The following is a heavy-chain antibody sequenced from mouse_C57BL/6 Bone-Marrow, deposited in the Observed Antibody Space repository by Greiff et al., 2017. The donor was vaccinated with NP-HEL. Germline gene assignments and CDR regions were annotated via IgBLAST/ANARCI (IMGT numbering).Heavy chain of an antibody. CDR1: GFSFTSYG. Sequence: QVQLKESGPGLVAPSQSLSITCTVSGFSFTSYGVDWVRQPPGKGLEWLGVIWGGGSTTYNSALISRLSISKDNSKSQVFLKMNSLQTDDTAKYYCAKLGEINLLLPGYAMDDWGQGTSVTVAS. J-gene: IGHJ4*01. CDR3: AKLGEINLLLPGYAMDD. V-gene: IGHV2-9*01. CDR2: IWGGGST. D-gene: IGHD1-1*01.